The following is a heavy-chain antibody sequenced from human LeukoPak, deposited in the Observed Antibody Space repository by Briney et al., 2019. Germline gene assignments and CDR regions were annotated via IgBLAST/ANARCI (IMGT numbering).Heavy chain of an antibody. D-gene: IGHD2-2*02. Sequence: GASVKVSCKASGYTFTSYDINWVRQATGQGLEWMGWMNPNSGNTGYAQKFQGRVTMTRNTSISTAYMELSSLRSEDTAVYYCARNPLYLQFYYYGMDVWGQGTTVTVSS. CDR1: GYTFTSYD. CDR2: MNPNSGNT. CDR3: ARNPLYLQFYYYGMDV. J-gene: IGHJ6*02. V-gene: IGHV1-8*01.